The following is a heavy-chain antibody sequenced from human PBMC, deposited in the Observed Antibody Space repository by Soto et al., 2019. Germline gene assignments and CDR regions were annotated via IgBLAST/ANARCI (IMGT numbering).Heavy chain of an antibody. CDR1: GFTFSSYA. CDR2: ISGSGGST. Sequence: GGSLRLSCAASGFTFSSYAMSWVRQAPGKGLEWVSAISGSGGSTYYADSVKGRFTISRDNSKNTLYLQMNSLRAEDTAVYYCAKDQYCTNGVCYTLLLDYWGQGTLVTVSS. D-gene: IGHD2-8*01. CDR3: AKDQYCTNGVCYTLLLDY. J-gene: IGHJ4*02. V-gene: IGHV3-23*01.